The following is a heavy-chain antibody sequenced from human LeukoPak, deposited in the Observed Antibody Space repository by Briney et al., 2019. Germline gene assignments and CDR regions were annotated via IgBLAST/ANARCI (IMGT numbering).Heavy chain of an antibody. Sequence: SETLSLTCTVSGGSISSGSYYWSWIRQPAGKGLEWIGRIYTSGSTNYNPSLKSRVTISVDTSKNQFSLKLSFVTAADTAVYYCARLEEGYGSGRRENYYYYYMDVWGKGRTVTISS. CDR3: ARLEEGYGSGRRENYYYYYMDV. CDR2: IYTSGST. V-gene: IGHV4-61*02. CDR1: GGSISSGSYY. J-gene: IGHJ6*03. D-gene: IGHD3-10*01.